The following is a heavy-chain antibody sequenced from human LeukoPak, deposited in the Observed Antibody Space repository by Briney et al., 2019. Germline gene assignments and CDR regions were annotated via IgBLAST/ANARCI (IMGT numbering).Heavy chain of an antibody. CDR3: ARVPVTTGAFDI. D-gene: IGHD4-17*01. CDR2: IYHSGST. CDR1: GGSISNSNW. V-gene: IGHV4-4*02. Sequence: SETLSLTCGVSGGSISNSNWWSWVRQPPGRGLEWIGEIYHSGSTNCNPSLKSRVTISVDKSKNQFSLKLTSVTAADTAVYYCARVPVTTGAFDIWGQGTMVTVSS. J-gene: IGHJ3*02.